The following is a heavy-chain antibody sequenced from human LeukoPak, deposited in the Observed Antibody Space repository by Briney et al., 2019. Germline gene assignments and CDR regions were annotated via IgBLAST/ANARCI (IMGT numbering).Heavy chain of an antibody. CDR1: GASISSYY. CDR3: ARAGYCSSTSCTFDY. D-gene: IGHD2-2*01. CDR2: IYYSGNT. Sequence: SETLSLTCTVSGASISSYYWNWIRQPPGKGLEWIGYIYYSGNTNYNPSLKSRVTISIDTSKNQFSLKLSPVTAADTAVCYCARAGYCSSTSCTFDYWGQGTLVTVSS. V-gene: IGHV4-59*01. J-gene: IGHJ4*02.